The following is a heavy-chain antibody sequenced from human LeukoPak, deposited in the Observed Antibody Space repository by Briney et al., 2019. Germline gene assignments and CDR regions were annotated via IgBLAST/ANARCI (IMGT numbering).Heavy chain of an antibody. Sequence: GGSLRLSCAASGFTFSSYSMNRVRQAPGKGLEWVSYISSSSSTIYYADSVKGRFTISRDNAKNSLYLQMNSLRAEGTAVYYCASTYNYYDSSGYYHWFDPWGQGTLVTVSS. CDR1: GFTFSSYS. V-gene: IGHV3-48*01. CDR3: ASTYNYYDSSGYYHWFDP. CDR2: ISSSSSTI. D-gene: IGHD3-22*01. J-gene: IGHJ5*02.